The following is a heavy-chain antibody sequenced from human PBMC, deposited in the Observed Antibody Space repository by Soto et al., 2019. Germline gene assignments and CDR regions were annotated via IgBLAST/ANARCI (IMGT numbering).Heavy chain of an antibody. D-gene: IGHD3-3*01. CDR1: GFTFSSYA. CDR3: AKDRGVVAYYYGMDV. Sequence: AGGSLRLSCAASGFTFSSYAMSWVRQAPGKGLEWVSAISGSGGSTYYADSVKGRFTISRDNSKNTLYLQMNSLRAEDTAVYYCAKDRGVVAYYYGMDVWGQGTTVTVSS. J-gene: IGHJ6*02. V-gene: IGHV3-23*01. CDR2: ISGSGGST.